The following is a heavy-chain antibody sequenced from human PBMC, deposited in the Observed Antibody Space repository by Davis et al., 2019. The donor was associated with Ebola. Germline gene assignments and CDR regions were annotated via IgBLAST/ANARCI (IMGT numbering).Heavy chain of an antibody. V-gene: IGHV4-34*01. D-gene: IGHD6-13*01. CDR3: ARGRRIVYSSSWHYYYYGMDV. CDR1: GGSISSYY. CDR2: INHSGST. Sequence: SETLSLTCTVSGGSISSYYWSWIRQPPGKGLEWIGEINHSGSTNYNPSLKSRVTISVDTSKNQFSLKLSSVTAADTAVYYCARGRRIVYSSSWHYYYYGMDVWGQGTTVTVSS. J-gene: IGHJ6*02.